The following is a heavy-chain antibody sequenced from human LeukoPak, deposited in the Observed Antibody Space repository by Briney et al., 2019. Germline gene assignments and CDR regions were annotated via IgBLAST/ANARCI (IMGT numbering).Heavy chain of an antibody. D-gene: IGHD4-17*01. CDR2: VSSSGGNI. J-gene: IGHJ6*03. CDR1: GFAFSDYY. CDR3: ARTPGMTTVTNSYYNFYIDV. V-gene: IGHV3-11*04. Sequence: GGSLRLSCAASGFAFSDYYMIWIRQAPGRGLEWGSHVSSSGGNIYYAESVKGQLTISRDNGRKSLFLQKDTLRVDATAVYYCARTPGMTTVTNSYYNFYIDVWGKGTPVTVSS.